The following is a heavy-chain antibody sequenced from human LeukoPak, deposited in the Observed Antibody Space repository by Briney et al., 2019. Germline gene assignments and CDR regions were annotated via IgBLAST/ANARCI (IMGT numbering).Heavy chain of an antibody. CDR1: AFTFSDYY. J-gene: IGHJ4*02. CDR3: ARAGIRGGGYWGSFDY. V-gene: IGHV3-11*01. Sequence: GGSLRLSCAASAFTFSDYYMSWIRQAPGKGLGWVSYISSSCSTIYYADSVKGRFTISRDNAKNSLYLQMNSLRAEDTAVYYCARAGIRGGGYWGSFDYWGQGTLVTVSS. CDR2: ISSSCSTI. D-gene: IGHD3-22*01.